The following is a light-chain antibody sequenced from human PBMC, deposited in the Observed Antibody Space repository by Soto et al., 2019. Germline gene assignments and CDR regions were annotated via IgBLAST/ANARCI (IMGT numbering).Light chain of an antibody. CDR1: QSISSW. CDR3: QQYSYNVFT. V-gene: IGKV1-5*03. J-gene: IGKJ3*01. CDR2: KAS. Sequence: DIQVTQSPSTLSSSVGDRVTITCRASQSISSWLAWYQQKPGKAPKLLIYKASNLASGVPSRFSGSGSGTELTLTISSLQAYDFDTYHCQQYSYNVFTFGPGTKLEIK.